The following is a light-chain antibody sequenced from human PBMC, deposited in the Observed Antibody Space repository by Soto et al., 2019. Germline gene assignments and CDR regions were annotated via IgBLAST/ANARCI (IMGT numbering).Light chain of an antibody. CDR2: ATN. Sequence: QSVLTQPPSASGTPGQRVTISCSGSSSNIGNSTVNWYQQLPGTAPKLLIYATNQRPSGVPDRFSGSKSGTSASLAISGLQSEDEADYHCAAWDDILSGYVFGAGTKLTVL. V-gene: IGLV1-44*01. CDR1: SSNIGNST. CDR3: AAWDDILSGYV. J-gene: IGLJ1*01.